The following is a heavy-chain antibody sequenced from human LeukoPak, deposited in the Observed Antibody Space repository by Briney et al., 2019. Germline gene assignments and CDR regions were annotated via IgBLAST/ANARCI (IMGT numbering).Heavy chain of an antibody. V-gene: IGHV3-48*01. CDR1: GFTFNNYY. CDR3: ARSVDVDY. J-gene: IGHJ4*02. CDR2: ISSSSSTI. D-gene: IGHD5-24*01. Sequence: GGSLRLSSAASGFTFNNYYMSWVRQAPGKGLECVSCISSSSSTIYYADSVKGRFTISRDKAKNSLYLQMNALRAEDTAVYYCARSVDVDYWGQGILVTVSP.